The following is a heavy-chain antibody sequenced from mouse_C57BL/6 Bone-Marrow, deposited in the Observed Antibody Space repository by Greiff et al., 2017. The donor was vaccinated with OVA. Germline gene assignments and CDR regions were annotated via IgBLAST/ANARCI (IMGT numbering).Heavy chain of an antibody. CDR3: ERYDYGSPFAY. Sequence: VQLQQSGAELSRPGASVKLSCKASGYTFTSYGISWVKQRTGQGLEWIGEIYPRSGNTYYNEKFKGKATLTADKSSSTAYMELRSLTSEDSAVYFCERYDYGSPFAYWGQGTLVTVSA. D-gene: IGHD1-1*01. J-gene: IGHJ3*01. CDR1: GYTFTSYG. CDR2: IYPRSGNT. V-gene: IGHV1-81*01.